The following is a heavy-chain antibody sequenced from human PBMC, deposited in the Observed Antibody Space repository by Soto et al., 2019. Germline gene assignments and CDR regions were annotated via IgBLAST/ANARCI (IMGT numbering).Heavy chain of an antibody. CDR2: IYPGDSDT. CDR1: GYSFTSYW. J-gene: IGHJ3*02. CDR3: AQSPRLTEAFDI. Sequence: ESLRISCKFSGYSFTSYWIGWVRQMPGKGLEWMGIIYPGDSDTRYSPSFQGHVTISADKSFTTAYLQWSSLKASDTAMYYCAQSPRLTEAFDIWGQGTMVTVSS. V-gene: IGHV5-51*01.